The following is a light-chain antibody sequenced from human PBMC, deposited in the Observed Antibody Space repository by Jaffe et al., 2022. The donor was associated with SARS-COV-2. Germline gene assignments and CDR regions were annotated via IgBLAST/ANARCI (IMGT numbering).Light chain of an antibody. V-gene: IGKV3-11*01. Sequence: EIVLTQSPATLSLSPGERATLSCRASQSVSSYLAWYQQKPGQAPRLLIYDASNRAAGIPARFSGSGSGTDFTLTISSLEPEDFAVYSCQQRSNWEWTFGQGTKVEI. J-gene: IGKJ1*01. CDR3: QQRSNWEWT. CDR2: DAS. CDR1: QSVSSY.